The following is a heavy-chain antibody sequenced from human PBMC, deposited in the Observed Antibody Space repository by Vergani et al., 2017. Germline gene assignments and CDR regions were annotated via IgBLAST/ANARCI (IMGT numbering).Heavy chain of an antibody. V-gene: IGHV1-2*02. Sequence: QVQLVQSGAEVKKPGASVKVSCKDSGYTFTGYYMHWVRQAPGQGLEGMGWINPNSGGTNYAQKFQGRVTMTRDTSISTAYMELSRLRTDDTAVYYCAREGEVGWIGYYLHYMDVWGKGTTVTVSS. CDR3: AREGEVGWIGYYLHYMDV. D-gene: IGHD3-3*01. CDR2: INPNSGGT. CDR1: GYTFTGYY. J-gene: IGHJ6*03.